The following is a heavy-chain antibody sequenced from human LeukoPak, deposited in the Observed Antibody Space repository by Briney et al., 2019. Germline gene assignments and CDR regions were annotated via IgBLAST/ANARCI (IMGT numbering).Heavy chain of an antibody. CDR3: AKGHHYYDSSGSSPLGPPPQH. Sequence: GGSLRLSCAASGFTFSSYGMHWVRQAPGKGLEWVAFIRYDGSNKYYADSVKGRFTISRDNSKSTLYLQMNSLRAEDTAVYYCAKGHHYYDSSGSSPLGPPPQHWGQGTLVTVSS. V-gene: IGHV3-30*02. CDR1: GFTFSSYG. D-gene: IGHD3-22*01. J-gene: IGHJ1*01. CDR2: IRYDGSNK.